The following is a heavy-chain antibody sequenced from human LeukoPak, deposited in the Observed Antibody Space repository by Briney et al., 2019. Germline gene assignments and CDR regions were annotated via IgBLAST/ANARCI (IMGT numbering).Heavy chain of an antibody. CDR3: ATQPGYSGYDLTDYFDY. Sequence: RPSETLSLTCTVSGGSISSYYWSWIRQPPGKGLEWIGYIYYSGSTNYNPSLRSRVTISVDTSKNQFSLKLSSVTAADTAVYYCATQPGYSGYDLTDYFDYWGQGTLVTVSS. D-gene: IGHD5-12*01. V-gene: IGHV4-59*08. CDR1: GGSISSYY. CDR2: IYYSGST. J-gene: IGHJ4*02.